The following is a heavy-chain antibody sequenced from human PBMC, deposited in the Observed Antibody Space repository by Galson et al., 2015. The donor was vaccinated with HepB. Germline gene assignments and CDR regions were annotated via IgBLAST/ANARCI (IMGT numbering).Heavy chain of an antibody. Sequence: SLRLSCAASGFTFSSYSMNWVRQAPGKGLEWVSSISSSSSYIYYADSVKGRFTISRDNAKNSLYLQMNSLRAEDTAVYYCARGGSIAARSRFDYWGQGTLVTVSS. CDR2: ISSSSSYI. CDR3: ARGGSIAARSRFDY. V-gene: IGHV3-21*01. J-gene: IGHJ4*02. D-gene: IGHD6-6*01. CDR1: GFTFSSYS.